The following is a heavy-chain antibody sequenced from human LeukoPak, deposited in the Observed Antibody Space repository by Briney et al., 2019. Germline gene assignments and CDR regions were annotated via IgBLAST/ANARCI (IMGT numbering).Heavy chain of an antibody. CDR2: MPYDGSNK. V-gene: IGHV3-30-3*01. Sequence: PGRSLRLSCAASGFTFSNYAMHWVRQAPGKGLEWVALMPYDGSNKFYADSVKGRFTISRDNSKSTLYLQMNSLKAEDTAVYYCARGGVTTMTLRDLWLDYWGQGTLVTVSS. D-gene: IGHD4-17*01. CDR3: ARGGVTTMTLRDLWLDY. J-gene: IGHJ4*02. CDR1: GFTFSNYA.